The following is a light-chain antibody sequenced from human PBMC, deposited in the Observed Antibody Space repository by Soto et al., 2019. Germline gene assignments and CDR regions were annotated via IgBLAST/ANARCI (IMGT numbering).Light chain of an antibody. CDR1: SSDVGGYNY. CDR3: SSYTSSSTYVV. J-gene: IGLJ2*01. Sequence: QSALTQPASVSGSPGQSITISCTGTSSDVGGYNYVSWYQQHPGKAPKLMIYDVSNRPSGVSNRFSGPKSGNKASLTISGLQAEDEADYYCSSYTSSSTYVVLGGGTKLTVL. V-gene: IGLV2-14*01. CDR2: DVS.